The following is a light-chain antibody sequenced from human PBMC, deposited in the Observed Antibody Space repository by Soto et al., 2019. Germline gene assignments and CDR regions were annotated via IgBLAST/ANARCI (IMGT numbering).Light chain of an antibody. Sequence: QSALTQPASVSGSPGQSITISCTGTSSDVGKYSAVSWYQQHPGTAPKLMIYEVSKWPSGVSNRFSGSKSGNTASLTISGLQAEDEAEYYCCSYAGSGTLRLGGGTKLTVL. J-gene: IGLJ2*01. CDR3: CSYAGSGTLR. V-gene: IGLV2-23*02. CDR1: SSDVGKYSA. CDR2: EVS.